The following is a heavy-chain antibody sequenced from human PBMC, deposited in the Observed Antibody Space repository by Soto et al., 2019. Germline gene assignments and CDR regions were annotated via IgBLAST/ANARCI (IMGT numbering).Heavy chain of an antibody. Sequence: EVQLVESGGGLVQPGGSLRLSCAASGFTFSSYEMNWVRQAPGKGLEWVSYISSSGSTIYYADSVKGRFTISRDNAKNSLYLQMNSLRAEDTAVYYCASITAEDPYYYYYYGMDVWGQGTTVTVSS. D-gene: IGHD5-18*01. V-gene: IGHV3-48*03. J-gene: IGHJ6*02. CDR3: ASITAEDPYYYYYYGMDV. CDR1: GFTFSSYE. CDR2: ISSSGSTI.